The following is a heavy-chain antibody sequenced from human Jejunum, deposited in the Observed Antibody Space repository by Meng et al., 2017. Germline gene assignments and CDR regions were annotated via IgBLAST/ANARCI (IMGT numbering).Heavy chain of an antibody. CDR1: GFNFHGYA. D-gene: IGHD3-22*01. V-gene: IGHV3-30*01. CDR3: ARAGGFSSEYP. Sequence: GESLKISCEASGFNFHGYAMHCVRQAPGKGLEWVAGVSFDGTDTFYADSVKGRFTISRDNSKNTLFLQMNGLRTEDTAMYYCARAGGFSSEYPWGQGTLVTVAS. J-gene: IGHJ5*02. CDR2: VSFDGTDT.